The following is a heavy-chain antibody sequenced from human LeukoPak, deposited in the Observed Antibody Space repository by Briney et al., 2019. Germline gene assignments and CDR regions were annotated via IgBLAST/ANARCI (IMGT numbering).Heavy chain of an antibody. CDR3: ARRSSGSYWDY. J-gene: IGHJ4*02. D-gene: IGHD1-26*01. CDR2: IYYSGST. CDR1: GGSISSYY. Sequence: PSETLSLTCTVSGGSISSYYWSWIRQPPGKGLEWIGYIYYSGSTNYNPSLKSRVTISVDTSKNQFSLKLSSVTAADTAVYYCARRSSGSYWDYWGQGTLVTVSS. V-gene: IGHV4-59*08.